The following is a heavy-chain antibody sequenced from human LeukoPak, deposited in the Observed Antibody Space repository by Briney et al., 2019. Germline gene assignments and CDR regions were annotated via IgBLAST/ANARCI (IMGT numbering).Heavy chain of an antibody. CDR3: AGFEQWLAPNYFDY. CDR2: IIPIFGTA. D-gene: IGHD6-19*01. V-gene: IGHV1-69*06. CDR1: GGTFSSYA. Sequence: ASVKVSCKASGGTFSSYAISWVRQAPGQGLEWMGGIIPIFGTANYAQKFQGRVTITADKSTSTAYMELSSLRSEDTAVYYRAGFEQWLAPNYFDYWGQGTLVTVSS. J-gene: IGHJ4*02.